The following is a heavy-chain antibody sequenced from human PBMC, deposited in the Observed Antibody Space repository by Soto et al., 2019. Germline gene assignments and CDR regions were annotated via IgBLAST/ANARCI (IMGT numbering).Heavy chain of an antibody. V-gene: IGHV4-59*01. Sequence: SETLSLTCTVSGVSISSYYWSWIRQPPGKGLEWIGYISDSGSTNYNPSLKSRVTISVGTSKNQFSLELSSVTAADTAVYYCARAVGNYDSSGYYGGGFYYSDYWGQGTLVTVSS. J-gene: IGHJ4*02. CDR1: GVSISSYY. D-gene: IGHD3-22*01. CDR2: ISDSGST. CDR3: ARAVGNYDSSGYYGGGFYYSDY.